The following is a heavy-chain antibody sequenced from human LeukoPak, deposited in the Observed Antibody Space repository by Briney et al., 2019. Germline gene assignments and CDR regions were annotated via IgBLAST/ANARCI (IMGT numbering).Heavy chain of an antibody. D-gene: IGHD6-13*01. CDR1: GGSISSYY. Sequence: SETLSLTCTVSGGSISSYYWSWIRQPPGKGLEWIGYIYYSGSTNYNPSLKSRVTISVDTSKNQFSLKLSSVTAADTAVYYCAIYPAAGIYGMDVWGQGTTVTVSS. V-gene: IGHV4-59*08. J-gene: IGHJ6*02. CDR3: AIYPAAGIYGMDV. CDR2: IYYSGST.